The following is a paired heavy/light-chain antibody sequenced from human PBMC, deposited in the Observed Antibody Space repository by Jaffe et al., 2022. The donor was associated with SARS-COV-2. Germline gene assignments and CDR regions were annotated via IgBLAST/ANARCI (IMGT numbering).Heavy chain of an antibody. V-gene: IGHV3-23*01. Sequence: EVQLMESGGGLVQPGGSLRLSCAASGFTFAGHALGWVRQAPGKGLEWVSVISISGDNTYYADSVKGRVTISRDNPKNTFYLQMNGLRAEDTAVYYCVKELVGVGGSYVFDYWGQGTLVTVSS. CDR3: VKELVGVGGSYVFDY. J-gene: IGHJ4*02. D-gene: IGHD2-15*01. CDR1: GFTFAGHA. CDR2: ISISGDNT.
Light chain of an antibody. CDR3: QQYNSFSLT. V-gene: IGKV1-5*03. Sequence: DIQMTQSPSTLSASVGDRVTITCRASQSISRWLAWYQQKPGKAPKLLIYKASSLNSGVPSRFSGSGSGTEFTLTISSLQPDDFATYYCQQYNSFSLTFGGGSKVEIK. J-gene: IGKJ4*01. CDR2: KAS. CDR1: QSISRW.